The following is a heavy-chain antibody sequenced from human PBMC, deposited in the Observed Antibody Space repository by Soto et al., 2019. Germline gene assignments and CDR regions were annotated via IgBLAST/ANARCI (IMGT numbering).Heavy chain of an antibody. CDR3: ARVLSPNWGSFYFDY. J-gene: IGHJ4*02. CDR1: GGSISSGGYY. Sequence: QVQLQESGPGLVKPSQTLSLTCTVSGGSISSGGYYWSWIRQHPGKGLEWIGYIYYSGSTYYNPSLKSRVTISVDTSKNHCSLKLSSVTAADTAVYYGARVLSPNWGSFYFDYWGQGTLVTVSS. V-gene: IGHV4-31*03. CDR2: IYYSGST. D-gene: IGHD7-27*01.